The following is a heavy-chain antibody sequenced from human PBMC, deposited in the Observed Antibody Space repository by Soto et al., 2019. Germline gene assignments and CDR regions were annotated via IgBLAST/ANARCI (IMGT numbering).Heavy chain of an antibody. J-gene: IGHJ3*02. Sequence: QVTLKESGRTLVKPTQTLTLTCSFSGFSLRTNGVGVGWIRQPPGKALECLARIYWDDDQRYNPSLKSRLTIAKDTSRTRVVLTMTNMNPVDTATYYCARIKVVRGVIITDAFDTWGQGTMVTVSS. CDR2: IYWDDDQ. D-gene: IGHD3-10*01. CDR3: ARIKVVRGVIITDAFDT. V-gene: IGHV2-5*02. CDR1: GFSLRTNGVG.